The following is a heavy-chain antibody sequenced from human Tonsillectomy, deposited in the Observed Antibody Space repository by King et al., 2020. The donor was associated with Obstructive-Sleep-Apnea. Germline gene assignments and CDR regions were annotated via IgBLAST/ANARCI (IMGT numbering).Heavy chain of an antibody. J-gene: IGHJ4*02. D-gene: IGHD6-13*01. CDR2: IYWHDGD. Sequence: TLKESGPTLVKPAQTLTLTCTFSGFSLSTSGVGVCWIRQPPGKALECLAIIYWHDGDRTRPSLKSSLTITKDTSKNQVVLTMTSMDPVDTATYYCARFIIAAAGNFDYWGQGTLVTVSS. CDR1: GFSLSTSGVG. CDR3: ARFIIAAAGNFDY. V-gene: IGHV2-5*01.